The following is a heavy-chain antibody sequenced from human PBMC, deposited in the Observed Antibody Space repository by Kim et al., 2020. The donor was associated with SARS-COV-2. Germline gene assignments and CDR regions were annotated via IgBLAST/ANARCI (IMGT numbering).Heavy chain of an antibody. Sequence: GGSLRLSCAASGFTFSSYAMSWVRQAPGKGLEWVSAISGSGGSTYYADSVKGRFTISRDNSKNTLYLQMNSLRAEDTAVYYCAKELGGVGARREGFDYWGQGTLVTVSS. CDR2: ISGSGGST. D-gene: IGHD1-26*01. J-gene: IGHJ4*02. CDR1: GFTFSSYA. V-gene: IGHV3-23*01. CDR3: AKELGGVGARREGFDY.